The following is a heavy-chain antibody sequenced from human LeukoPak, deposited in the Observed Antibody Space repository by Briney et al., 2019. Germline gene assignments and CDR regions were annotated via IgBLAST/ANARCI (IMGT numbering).Heavy chain of an antibody. CDR3: ARVRGVTMVRGAYNWFDP. Sequence: SETLSLTCTVSGGSISSYYWSWIRQPAGKGLEWIGRIYTSGSTNYNPSLKSRVTMSVDTSKNQFSLKLSSVTAADTAVYYCARVRGVTMVRGAYNWFDPWGQGTLVTVSS. J-gene: IGHJ5*02. D-gene: IGHD3-10*01. CDR2: IYTSGST. CDR1: GGSISSYY. V-gene: IGHV4-4*07.